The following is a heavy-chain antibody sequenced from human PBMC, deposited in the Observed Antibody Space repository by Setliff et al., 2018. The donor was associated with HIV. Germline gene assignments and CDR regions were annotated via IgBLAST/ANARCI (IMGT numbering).Heavy chain of an antibody. CDR1: GGSFSGYY. CDR3: ARAINKAFDI. J-gene: IGHJ3*02. Sequence: SETLSLTCAVSGGSFSGYYWSWIRQPPGKGLEWIGEINHSGSTTYNPSLKSRVTLSVDTSRNQFSLNLSSVTAADTAVYYCARAINKAFDIWGQGTMVTVSS. V-gene: IGHV4-34*01. CDR2: INHSGST.